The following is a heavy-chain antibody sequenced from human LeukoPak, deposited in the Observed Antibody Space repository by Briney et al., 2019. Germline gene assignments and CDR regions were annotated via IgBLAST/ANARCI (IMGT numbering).Heavy chain of an antibody. D-gene: IGHD6-19*01. CDR3: AKGGNSGRTYYYYYMDV. CDR1: GFTFSSYG. Sequence: GGSLRLSCAASGFTFSSYGMSWVRQAPGEGLEWVSSISGSGGSTYYADSVKGRFTISRDSSKNTVYLQMNGLRAEDTVVYYCAKGGNSGRTYYYYYMDVWGKGTTVTVSS. CDR2: ISGSGGST. V-gene: IGHV3-23*01. J-gene: IGHJ6*03.